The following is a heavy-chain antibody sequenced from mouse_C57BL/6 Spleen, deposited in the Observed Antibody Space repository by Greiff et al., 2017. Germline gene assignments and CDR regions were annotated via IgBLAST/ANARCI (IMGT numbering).Heavy chain of an antibody. Sequence: EVKLMESGGGLVQPGGSLSLSCAASGFTFTDYYMSWVRQPPGKALEWLGFIRNKANGYTTEYSASVKGRFTISRDNSQSILYLQMNALRAEDSATYYCARLRDSAWFAYWGQGTLVTVSA. D-gene: IGHD3-3*01. CDR3: ARLRDSAWFAY. V-gene: IGHV7-3*01. CDR2: IRNKANGYTT. CDR1: GFTFTDYY. J-gene: IGHJ3*01.